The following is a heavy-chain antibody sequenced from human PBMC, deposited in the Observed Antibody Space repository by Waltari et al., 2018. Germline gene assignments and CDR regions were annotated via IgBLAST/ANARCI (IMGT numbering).Heavy chain of an antibody. V-gene: IGHV3-23*01. CDR1: GFTFSSYA. J-gene: IGHJ4*02. CDR3: AKDRAYSSRSFDY. D-gene: IGHD6-13*01. CDR2: ISGSGGST. Sequence: EVQLLESGGGLVQHGGSVRFSCAASGFTFSSYAMSWVRQAPGKGLEWVSAISGSGGSTYYPASVKGRFTISRDNSKNTLYLQMNSLRAEDTAVYYCAKDRAYSSRSFDYWGQGTLVTVSS.